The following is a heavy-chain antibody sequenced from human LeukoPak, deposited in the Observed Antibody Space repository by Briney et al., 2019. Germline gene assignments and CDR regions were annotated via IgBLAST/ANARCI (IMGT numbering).Heavy chain of an antibody. CDR2: INAGNGNT. D-gene: IGHD2-15*01. CDR1: GYTFTSYA. Sequence: WASVKVSCKASGYTFTSYAMHWVRQAPGQRLEWMGWINAGNGNTKYSQKFQSRVTITRDTSASTAYMELSSLRSEDTAVYYCARYCSGGSCYSDAFDIRGQGTMVTVSS. J-gene: IGHJ3*02. CDR3: ARYCSGGSCYSDAFDI. V-gene: IGHV1-3*01.